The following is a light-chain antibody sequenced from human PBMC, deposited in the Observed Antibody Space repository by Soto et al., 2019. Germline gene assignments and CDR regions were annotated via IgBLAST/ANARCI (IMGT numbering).Light chain of an antibody. CDR3: SSYTISSTLV. J-gene: IGLJ1*01. CDR1: SSDVGDYNY. V-gene: IGLV2-14*01. CDR2: DVS. Sequence: QSALTQPASVSGSPGQSITISCTGTSSDVGDYNYVSWYQQHPGKAPKLMIYDVSNRPSGVSNRFSGSKSGNTASLTISGLQAEDESDYYCSSYTISSTLVFGTGTKLTVL.